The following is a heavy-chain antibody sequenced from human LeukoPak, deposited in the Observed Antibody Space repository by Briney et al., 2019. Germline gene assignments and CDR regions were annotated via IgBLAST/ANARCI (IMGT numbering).Heavy chain of an antibody. CDR2: IYYSGST. CDR3: ARGRGLLWFGELLPPLLDY. V-gene: IGHV4-59*12. Sequence: SGTLSLTCTVSGGSISSYYWSWIRQPPGKGLEWIGYIYYSGSTNYNPSLKSRVTMSVDTSKNQFSLKLSSVTAADTAVYYCARGRGLLWFGELLPPLLDYWGQGTLVTVSS. J-gene: IGHJ4*02. D-gene: IGHD3-10*01. CDR1: GGSISSYY.